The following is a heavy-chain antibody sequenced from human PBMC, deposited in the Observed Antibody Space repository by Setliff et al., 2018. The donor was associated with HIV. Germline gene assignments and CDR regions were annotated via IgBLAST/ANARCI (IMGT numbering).Heavy chain of an antibody. J-gene: IGHJ4*02. Sequence: LSLSCAASGFTFSNYAMTWVRQAPGKGLEWVSLIYSGGSTYYTDSVKARFTISRDNSKNTLYLQMNSLRAEDTAVYYCAKATGSATSPRGSFDYLGRGTLVTVSS. CDR2: IYSGGST. CDR1: GFTFSNYA. V-gene: IGHV3-23*03. D-gene: IGHD3-16*01. CDR3: AKATGSATSPRGSFDY.